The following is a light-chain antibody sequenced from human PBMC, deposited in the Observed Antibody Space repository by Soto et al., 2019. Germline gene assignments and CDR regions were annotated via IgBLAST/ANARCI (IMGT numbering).Light chain of an antibody. CDR3: AAWDDTLKRYV. V-gene: IGLV1-44*01. CDR2: YNN. Sequence: QSVLTQPPSASETPGQTVSISCSGSNSNIASNTVNWYQHLPGTAPKLLIYYNNQRPSGVPDRFSGSKSGTSASLAISGLQSEDESDHCCAAWDDTLKRYVFGTGTKLTVL. J-gene: IGLJ1*01. CDR1: NSNIASNT.